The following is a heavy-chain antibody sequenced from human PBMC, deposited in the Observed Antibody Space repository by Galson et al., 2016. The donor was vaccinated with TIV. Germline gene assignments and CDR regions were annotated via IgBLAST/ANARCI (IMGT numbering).Heavy chain of an antibody. V-gene: IGHV3-33*01. CDR1: GFTFSSYG. CDR3: ASSPSRGFYWSIDY. J-gene: IGHJ4*02. D-gene: IGHD3-22*01. CDR2: IWYDGSNK. Sequence: SLRLSCAASGFTFSSYGMHWVRQAPGKGLEWVAVIWYDGSNKYYADCVKGRFTISGDNSKNKLDLQMNSLRAEDKAVYYCASSPSRGFYWSIDYWCQGTLVTVSS.